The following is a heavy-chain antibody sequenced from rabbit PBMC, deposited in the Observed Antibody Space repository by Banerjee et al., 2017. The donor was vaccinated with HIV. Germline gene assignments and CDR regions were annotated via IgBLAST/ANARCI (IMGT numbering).Heavy chain of an antibody. CDR3: ARDLPSVVGWNFNL. Sequence: QSLEESGGDLVKPGASLTLTCTASAFSFSDRDVMCWVRQAPGKGLQWIACINTYTTKAVYATWAIGRFTISRTSSTTVTLRMTSLTAADTATYFCARDLPSVVGWNFNLWGPGTLVTVS. V-gene: IGHV1S40*01. CDR1: AFSFSDRDV. D-gene: IGHD1-1*01. CDR2: INTYTTKA. J-gene: IGHJ4*01.